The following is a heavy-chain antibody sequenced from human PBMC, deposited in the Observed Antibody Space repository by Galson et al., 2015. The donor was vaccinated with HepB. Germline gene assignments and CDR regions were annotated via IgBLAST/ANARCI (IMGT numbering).Heavy chain of an antibody. J-gene: IGHJ3*02. Sequence: SLRLSCAASGFTFSTYSMNWVRQAPGKGLEWVSSIISSSSYIYYADSVKGRFTISRDNAKNSLYVQMNSLRAEDTAVYYCARAISKKTVGPRSGAAFDIWGQGTMVTVSS. D-gene: IGHD1-26*01. CDR2: IISSSSYI. CDR1: GFTFSTYS. CDR3: ARAISKKTVGPRSGAAFDI. V-gene: IGHV3-21*01.